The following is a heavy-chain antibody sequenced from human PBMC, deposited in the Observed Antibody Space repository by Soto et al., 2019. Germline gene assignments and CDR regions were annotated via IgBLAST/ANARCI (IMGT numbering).Heavy chain of an antibody. D-gene: IGHD2-2*01. V-gene: IGHV4-59*01. CDR1: GGSISSYY. Sequence: SETLSLTCTVSGGSISSYYWSWIRQPPGKGLEWIGYIYYSGSTNYNPSLKSRVTISVDTSKNQFSLKLSSVTAADTAVYYRARAAGYCSSTSCYYYYYYGMDVWGQGTTVTVSS. J-gene: IGHJ6*02. CDR2: IYYSGST. CDR3: ARAAGYCSSTSCYYYYYYGMDV.